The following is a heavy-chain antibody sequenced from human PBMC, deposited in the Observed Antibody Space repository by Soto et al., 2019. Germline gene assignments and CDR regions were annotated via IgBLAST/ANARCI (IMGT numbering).Heavy chain of an antibody. CDR2: ITSNNVNT. CDR1: GYTFTSYG. CDR3: ARDMGGYYFEPNDY. V-gene: IGHV1-18*01. J-gene: IGHJ4*02. Sequence: ASVKVSCKTSGYTFTSYGISWVRQAPGQGLEWMGWITSNNVNTNYAQKFQGRVTMTTDTSTATAYMELRSLRSDDTAVYYCARDMGGYYFEPNDYWGQGTLVTVSS. D-gene: IGHD3-22*01.